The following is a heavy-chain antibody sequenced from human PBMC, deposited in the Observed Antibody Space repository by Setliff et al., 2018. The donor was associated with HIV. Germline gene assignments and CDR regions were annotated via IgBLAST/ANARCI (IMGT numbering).Heavy chain of an antibody. Sequence: ETLSLTCSVSDYSVSSGYSWGWIRQPPGKGLEWIGSMYHRGTTYYNLSLKSRIILSIDTSKNQFSLKLTSVTAADTAVYYCARGGTSSNWFGPWGQGTLVTVSS. D-gene: IGHD2-2*01. CDR2: MYHRGTT. CDR1: DYSVSSGYS. CDR3: ARGGTSSNWFGP. V-gene: IGHV4-38-2*02. J-gene: IGHJ5*02.